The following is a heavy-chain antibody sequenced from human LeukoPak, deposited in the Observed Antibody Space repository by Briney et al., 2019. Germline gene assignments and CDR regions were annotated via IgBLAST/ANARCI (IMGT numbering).Heavy chain of an antibody. V-gene: IGHV3-23*01. J-gene: IGHJ4*02. Sequence: GGSLRLSCAASGFTFSNFAMSWVRQAPGKGLEWVSTISGGGGSTYFADSVKGRFTISRDSSKNMLYLQMDSLRAEDTAVYYCATPGWYAVYYWGQGTLVTVSS. CDR2: ISGGGGST. CDR1: GFTFSNFA. D-gene: IGHD6-19*01. CDR3: ATPGWYAVYY.